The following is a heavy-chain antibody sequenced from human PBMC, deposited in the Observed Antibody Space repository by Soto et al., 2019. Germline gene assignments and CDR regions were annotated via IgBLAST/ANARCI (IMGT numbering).Heavy chain of an antibody. V-gene: IGHV4-31*03. J-gene: IGHJ4*02. Sequence: SETLSLTCTVSGGSISSGVYYWSWIRQHPGKGLEWIGYIYYSGSTYYNPSLKSRVTISVDTSKNQFSLKLSSVTAADTAVYYCATRLGYCSSTSCYGYFDYWGQGTLVTVSS. CDR1: GGSISSGVYY. D-gene: IGHD2-2*01. CDR3: ATRLGYCSSTSCYGYFDY. CDR2: IYYSGST.